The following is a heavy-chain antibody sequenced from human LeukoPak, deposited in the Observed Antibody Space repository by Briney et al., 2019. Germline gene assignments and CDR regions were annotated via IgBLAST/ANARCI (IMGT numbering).Heavy chain of an antibody. CDR1: GGSISSGDYY. Sequence: SETLSLTCTVSGGSISSGDYYWSWIRQPPGKGLEWIGYIYYSGSTYYNPSLKSRVTISVDTSKNQFSLKLSSVTAADTAVYYCAGRNYDILTGYYMYYFDYWGQGTLVTVSS. V-gene: IGHV4-30-4*08. D-gene: IGHD3-9*01. CDR2: IYYSGST. CDR3: AGRNYDILTGYYMYYFDY. J-gene: IGHJ4*02.